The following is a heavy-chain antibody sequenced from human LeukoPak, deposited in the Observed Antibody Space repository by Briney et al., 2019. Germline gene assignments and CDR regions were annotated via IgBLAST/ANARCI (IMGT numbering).Heavy chain of an antibody. V-gene: IGHV3-7*01. Sequence: PGGSLRLSCAASGFTLRNYWMSWVRQAPGKGLEWVANIKQDGSGKYYVDSVKGRFTISRDNAKNSLYVQMNSLRAEDTAVYYCARRVGKGAFDYWGQGTLVTVSS. CDR3: ARRVGKGAFDY. D-gene: IGHD3-10*01. CDR2: IKQDGSGK. J-gene: IGHJ4*02. CDR1: GFTLRNYW.